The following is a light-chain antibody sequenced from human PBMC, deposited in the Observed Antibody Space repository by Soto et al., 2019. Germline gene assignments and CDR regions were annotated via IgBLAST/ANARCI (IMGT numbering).Light chain of an antibody. Sequence: QLVLTQPPSVSGAPGQRVTISCTGSSSNIGAGFDVHWYQQLPGTAPKLLIYGNINRPSGVPDRFSGSKSGPSASLAITGLQAEDEADYYCESCDGSLSDSVFGGGTQLTVL. CDR3: ESCDGSLSDSV. CDR2: GNI. CDR1: SSNIGAGFD. J-gene: IGLJ3*02. V-gene: IGLV1-40*01.